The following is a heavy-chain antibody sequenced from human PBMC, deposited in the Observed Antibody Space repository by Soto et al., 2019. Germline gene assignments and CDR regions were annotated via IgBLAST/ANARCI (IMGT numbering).Heavy chain of an antibody. CDR3: AADLGYSYGYYGMDV. CDR2: ISAYNGNT. V-gene: IGHV1-18*01. CDR1: GYTFTSYG. J-gene: IGHJ6*02. Sequence: GASVKVSCTASGYTFTSYGISWVRQAPGQRLEWIGWISAYNGNTNYAQKLQGRVTITRDMSTSTAYMELSSLRSEDTAVYYCAADLGYSYGYYGMDVWGQGTTVTVSS. D-gene: IGHD5-18*01.